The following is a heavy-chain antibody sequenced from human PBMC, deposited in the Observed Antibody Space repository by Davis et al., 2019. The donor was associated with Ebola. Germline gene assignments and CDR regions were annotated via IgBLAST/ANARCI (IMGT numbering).Heavy chain of an antibody. CDR2: ISYDGSNK. Sequence: GESLKISCAASGFTFSSYGMHWVRQAPGKGLEWVAVISYDGSNKYYADSVKGRFTISRDNSKNTLYLQMNSLRAEDTAVYYCAREGASSSSLFYYGMDVWGQGTTVTVSS. CDR3: AREGASSSSLFYYGMDV. CDR1: GFTFSSYG. V-gene: IGHV3-30*03. D-gene: IGHD6-6*01. J-gene: IGHJ6*02.